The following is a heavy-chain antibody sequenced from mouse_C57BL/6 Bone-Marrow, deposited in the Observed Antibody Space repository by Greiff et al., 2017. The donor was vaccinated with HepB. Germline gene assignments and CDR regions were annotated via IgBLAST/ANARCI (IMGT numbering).Heavy chain of an antibody. J-gene: IGHJ3*01. Sequence: VQLQQSGPELVKPGASVKISCKASGYTFTDYYMNWVKQSHGKSLEWIGDINPNNGGTSYNQKFKGKATLTVHKSSSTAYMELRSLTSEDSAVYYCARQLGQAYWGQGTLVTVSA. CDR1: GYTFTDYY. CDR2: INPNNGGT. CDR3: ARQLGQAY. V-gene: IGHV1-26*01. D-gene: IGHD4-1*02.